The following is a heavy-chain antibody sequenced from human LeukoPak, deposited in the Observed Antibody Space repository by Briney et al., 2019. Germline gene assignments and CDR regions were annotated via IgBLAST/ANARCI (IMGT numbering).Heavy chain of an antibody. CDR1: GGTFSSYA. CDR2: IIPIFGTA. CDR3: ATVQIDYGDYAYYFDY. Sequence: GASVKVSCKASGGTFSSYAISWVRQAPGQGLEWMGGIIPIFGTANYAQKFQGRVTITADESTSTAYMELSSPRSEDTAVYYCATVQIDYGDYAYYFDYWGQGTLVTVSS. J-gene: IGHJ4*02. V-gene: IGHV1-69*13. D-gene: IGHD4-17*01.